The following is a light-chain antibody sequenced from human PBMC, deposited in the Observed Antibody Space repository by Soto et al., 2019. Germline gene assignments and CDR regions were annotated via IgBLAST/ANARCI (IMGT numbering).Light chain of an antibody. CDR1: QGIRSY. CDR2: AAS. J-gene: IGKJ4*01. Sequence: IQLTQSPSALSASVGDRVTITCRASQGIRSYLAGYQQKPGKAPKLLIYAASSLQSGVPSRFSGSGSGTDVTLTISSMQPEDFATYYCQQFNSYPLTFGGGTKVDIK. V-gene: IGKV1-9*01. CDR3: QQFNSYPLT.